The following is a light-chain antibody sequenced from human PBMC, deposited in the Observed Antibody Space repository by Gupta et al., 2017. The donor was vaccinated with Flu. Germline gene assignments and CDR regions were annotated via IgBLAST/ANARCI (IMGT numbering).Light chain of an antibody. CDR3: QQRRKSPKN. J-gene: IGKJ2*01. CDR1: QSVSYN. V-gene: IGKV3-11*01. Sequence: IVLTQSPATLSLSPGERATLSCRASQSVSYNLAWYQQRPGQAPRLLIYDASNRATGIPTRFSGSGFGTEFTLTISSREPEDFAVYYCQQRRKSPKNFGQGTKMEIK. CDR2: DAS.